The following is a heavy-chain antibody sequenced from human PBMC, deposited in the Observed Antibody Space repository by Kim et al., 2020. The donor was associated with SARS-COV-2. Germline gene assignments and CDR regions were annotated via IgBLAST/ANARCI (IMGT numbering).Heavy chain of an antibody. Sequence: GGSLRLSCAASGFTFSSYAMSWVRQAPGKGLEWVSAISGSGGSTYYADSVKGRFTISRDNSKNTLYLQMNSLRAEDTAVYYCAKDPYYDFWSGHFFDYWGQGTLVTVSS. V-gene: IGHV3-23*01. CDR3: AKDPYYDFWSGHFFDY. D-gene: IGHD3-3*01. CDR1: GFTFSSYA. J-gene: IGHJ4*02. CDR2: ISGSGGST.